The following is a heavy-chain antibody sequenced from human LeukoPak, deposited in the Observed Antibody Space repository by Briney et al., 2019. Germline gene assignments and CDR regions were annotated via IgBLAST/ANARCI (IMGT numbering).Heavy chain of an antibody. J-gene: IGHJ6*03. CDR2: IRYDGNDK. CDR3: ASQGAQQLAPYYYYYMDV. V-gene: IGHV3-30*02. CDR1: GFTFSSYA. Sequence: GGSLRLSCAASGFTFSSYAMSWVRQAPGKGLEWLTFIRYDGNDKYYADSVEGRFTISRHNPTNTLYLQMSSLKTEDTAVYYCASQGAQQLAPYYYYYMDVWGKGTTVTVSS. D-gene: IGHD6-13*01.